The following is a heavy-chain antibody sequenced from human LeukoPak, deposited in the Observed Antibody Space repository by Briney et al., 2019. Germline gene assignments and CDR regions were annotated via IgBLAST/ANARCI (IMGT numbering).Heavy chain of an antibody. D-gene: IGHD3-9*01. Sequence: GASVKVSCKASGYTFTSYDINWVRQATGQGLEWMGWISAYNGNTNYAQKLQGRVTMTTDTSTSTAYMELRSLRSDDTAVYYCARVLLRYFDWLLCDYWGQGTLVTVSS. CDR2: ISAYNGNT. CDR3: ARVLLRYFDWLLCDY. V-gene: IGHV1-18*01. CDR1: GYTFTSYD. J-gene: IGHJ4*02.